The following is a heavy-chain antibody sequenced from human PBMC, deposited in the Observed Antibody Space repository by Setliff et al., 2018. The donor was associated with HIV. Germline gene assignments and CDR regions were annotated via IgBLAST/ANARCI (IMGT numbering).Heavy chain of an antibody. CDR3: ARTIASHPKYYYYAMDF. D-gene: IGHD6-6*01. V-gene: IGHV5-51*01. CDR1: GYSFTSYW. Sequence: GESLKISCKGSGYSFTSYWVAWVRQMPGKGLEWMGIIYPDDSDTRYSPSFQDQVTISVDKSISTAYLQWSSLKASDTAMYYCARTIASHPKYYYYAMDFWGQGTTVTVSS. J-gene: IGHJ6*02. CDR2: IYPDDSDT.